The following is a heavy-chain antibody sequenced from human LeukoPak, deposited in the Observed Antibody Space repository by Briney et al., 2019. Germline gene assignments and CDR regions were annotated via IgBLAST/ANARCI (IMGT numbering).Heavy chain of an antibody. Sequence: GGSLRLSCAASGFIFSDYYMTWVRQPPGKGLEWVSYIDTGGTTIYYADSVKGRFTISRDNAKNSLYLQMNSLRAEDTAVYYCARERYSSGWYYFDYWGQGTLVTVSS. CDR1: GFIFSDYY. V-gene: IGHV3-11*04. CDR2: IDTGGTTI. D-gene: IGHD6-19*01. J-gene: IGHJ4*02. CDR3: ARERYSSGWYYFDY.